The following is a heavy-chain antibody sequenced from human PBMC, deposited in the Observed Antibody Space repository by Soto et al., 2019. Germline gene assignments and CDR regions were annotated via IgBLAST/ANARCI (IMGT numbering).Heavy chain of an antibody. CDR3: AKGGLYRCSGGSCYAFDI. CDR1: GITFSSNW. D-gene: IGHD2-15*01. V-gene: IGHV3-23*01. J-gene: IGHJ3*02. CDR2: ISGAGSST. Sequence: HPGGSLRLSCAASGITFSSNWMHWVRQAPGKGLVWVSGISGAGSSTYYADSVKGRFTISRDNSKNTLYLQMNSLRAEDTAVYYCAKGGLYRCSGGSCYAFDIWGQGTMVTVSS.